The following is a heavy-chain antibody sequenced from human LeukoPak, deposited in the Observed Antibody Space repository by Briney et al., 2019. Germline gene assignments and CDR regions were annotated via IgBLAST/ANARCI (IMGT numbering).Heavy chain of an antibody. CDR1: GFTFKNYG. D-gene: IGHD3-10*01. CDR2: ITYDGSNE. J-gene: IGHJ4*02. CDR3: ATLWFGSGIDFDY. Sequence: PGGSLRLSCAASGFTFKNYGMHWVRQAPGKGLEWVGVITYDGSNEYYGDSVKGRFTISRDNSKNTLYLEMNSLRPEDTAVYYCATLWFGSGIDFDYWGQGSLVTVSS. V-gene: IGHV3-30*03.